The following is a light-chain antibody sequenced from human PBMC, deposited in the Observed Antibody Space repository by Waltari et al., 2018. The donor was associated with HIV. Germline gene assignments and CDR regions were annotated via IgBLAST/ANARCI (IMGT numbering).Light chain of an antibody. J-gene: IGLJ2*01. Sequence: QSALTQPASVSGSPGQSITISCTGTSSDVGGYNYVSWYQQHPGKAPKLMIYDVSNRPSVVSNRFSGSKSCNTASLTISGLQAEDEADYYCSSYTSSSTPLVVFGGGTKLTVL. V-gene: IGLV2-14*03. CDR2: DVS. CDR3: SSYTSSSTPLVV. CDR1: SSDVGGYNY.